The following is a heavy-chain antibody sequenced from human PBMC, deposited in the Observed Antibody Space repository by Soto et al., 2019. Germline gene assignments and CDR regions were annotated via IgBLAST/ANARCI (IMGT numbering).Heavy chain of an antibody. D-gene: IGHD5-12*01. CDR1: GYTFTGHY. V-gene: IGHV1-2*02. CDR2: IGPESGAT. J-gene: IGHJ4*02. Sequence: ASVKVSCKASGYTFTGHYIHWVRQAPEQGPEWMGEIGPESGATRYAQKFQGRVTMTRDMSITTVYMELNNLSPDDTAIYYCGRGRSGQIVVFYWGQGTPVTVSS. CDR3: GRGRSGQIVVFY.